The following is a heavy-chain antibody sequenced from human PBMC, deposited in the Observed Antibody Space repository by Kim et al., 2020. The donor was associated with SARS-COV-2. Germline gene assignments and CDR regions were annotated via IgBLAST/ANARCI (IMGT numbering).Heavy chain of an antibody. CDR2: ISYDVSNK. D-gene: IGHD3-22*01. J-gene: IGHJ4*02. CDR1: GFTFSSYA. Sequence: GGSLRLSCAASGFTFSSYAMHWVRQAPGKGLEWVAVISYDVSNKYYADSVKGRFTISRDNSKNTLYLQMNSLRAEDTAVYYCARSLSGYYFSGGGYWGQGTLVTVSS. CDR3: ARSLSGYYFSGGGY. V-gene: IGHV3-30*04.